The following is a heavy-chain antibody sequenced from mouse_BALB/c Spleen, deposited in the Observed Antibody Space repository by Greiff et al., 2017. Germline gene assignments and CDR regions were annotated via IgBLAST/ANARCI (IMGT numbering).Heavy chain of an antibody. D-gene: IGHD2-4*01. CDR2: IYPGDGDT. J-gene: IGHJ4*01. V-gene: IGHV1-82*01. CDR3: ARIGYYDNAMDY. CDR1: GYAFSSSW. Sequence: VQLQQSGPELVKPGASVKISCKASGYAFSSSWMNWVKQRPGQGLEWIGRIYPGDGDTNYNGKFKGKATLTADKSSSTAYMQLSSLTSVDSAVYFCARIGYYDNAMDYWGQGTSVTVSS.